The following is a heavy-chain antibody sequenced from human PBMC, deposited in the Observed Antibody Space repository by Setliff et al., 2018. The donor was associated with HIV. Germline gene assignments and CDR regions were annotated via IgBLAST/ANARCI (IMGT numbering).Heavy chain of an antibody. D-gene: IGHD6-25*01. V-gene: IGHV3-66*02. CDR3: ARSRPYNSALDY. Sequence: ETLSLTCAVYGESFSGYYWSWIRQPPGKGLEWVSTIYSDGSTYHRDSVKGRFTLSRDNSKNTVYLQVGSLRPDDTAMYYCARSRPYNSALDYWGQGTLVTVSS. CDR1: GESFSGYY. CDR2: IYSDGST. J-gene: IGHJ4*02.